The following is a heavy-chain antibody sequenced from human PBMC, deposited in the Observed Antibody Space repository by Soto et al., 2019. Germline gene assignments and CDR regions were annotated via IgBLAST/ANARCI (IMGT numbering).Heavy chain of an antibody. CDR3: ATYSGNYERYGVYYGMDV. J-gene: IGHJ6*02. CDR2: ISGSGGST. V-gene: IGHV3-23*01. Sequence: PGGSLRLSCAASGFTFSSYAMSWVRQAPGKGLEWVSAISGSGGSTYYADSVKGRFTISRDNSKNTLYLQMSSLRAEDTAVYYCATYSGNYERYGVYYGMDVWGQGTTVTISS. CDR1: GFTFSSYA. D-gene: IGHD1-26*01.